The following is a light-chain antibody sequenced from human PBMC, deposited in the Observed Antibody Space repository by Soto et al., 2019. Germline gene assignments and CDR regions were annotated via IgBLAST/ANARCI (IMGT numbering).Light chain of an antibody. CDR3: HQYAGSPRT. CDR2: SAS. Sequence: EIVLTQSPGTLSLSPGERGTLSCRASQTLGTLYLAWFQQKSGQAPRLLIYSASRRATGIPDRFTGSGSGTDFTLTINRVEPEDFAVYFCHQYAGSPRTFGQGTKVEIK. V-gene: IGKV3-20*01. J-gene: IGKJ1*01. CDR1: QTLGTLY.